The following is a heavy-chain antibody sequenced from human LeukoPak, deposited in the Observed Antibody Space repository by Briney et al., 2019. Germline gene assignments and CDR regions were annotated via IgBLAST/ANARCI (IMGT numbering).Heavy chain of an antibody. V-gene: IGHV3-23*01. J-gene: IGHJ4*02. CDR3: AKEPIAAAGTFDY. Sequence: GGSLRLSCAASGFTFSSYAMSWVRQDPGRGLEWVSAISGNGGYTWYADSMKGRFTISRDNSKNTLYLQMSGLRAEDTAVYYCAKEPIAAAGTFDYWGQGTLVTVSS. CDR2: ISGNGGYT. CDR1: GFTFSSYA. D-gene: IGHD6-25*01.